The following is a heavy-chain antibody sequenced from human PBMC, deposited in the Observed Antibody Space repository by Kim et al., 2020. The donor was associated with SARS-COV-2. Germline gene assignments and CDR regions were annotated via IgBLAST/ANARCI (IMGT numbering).Heavy chain of an antibody. CDR2: GTK. V-gene: IGHV3-49*02. J-gene: IGHJ6*02. D-gene: IGHD7-27*01. Sequence: GTKEYAASVKGRCTISRDDSKSSAYLQMNSLKAEDTAVYYCNRLGYGMDVWSQGTTVTVSS. CDR3: NRLGYGMDV.